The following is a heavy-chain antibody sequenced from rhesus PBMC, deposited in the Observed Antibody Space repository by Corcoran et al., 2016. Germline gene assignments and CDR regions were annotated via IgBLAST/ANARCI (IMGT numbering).Heavy chain of an antibody. CDR1: SYSISSGYG. Sequence: QVQLQESGPGLVKPSETLSLTCAVSSYSISSGYGWSWIRQPPGKGLEWIGHIGGSSGSTNYNPSLKSRVTISKDTSKNQFSLKLTSVTAADTAVYYCARYDGRYFDWFPWGQGALVTVSS. D-gene: IGHD3-3*01. CDR3: ARYDGRYFDWFP. V-gene: IGHV4-127*01. J-gene: IGHJ1*01. CDR2: IGGSSGST.